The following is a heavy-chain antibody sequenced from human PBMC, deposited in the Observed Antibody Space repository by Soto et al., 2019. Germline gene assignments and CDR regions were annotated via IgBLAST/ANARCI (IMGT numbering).Heavy chain of an antibody. D-gene: IGHD1-26*01. V-gene: IGHV1-3*01. CDR3: ARERWELGAFDI. Sequence: QVQLVQSGAEVKKPGASVKVSCKASGYTFTSYAMHWVRQAPGQRLEWMGWINAGNGNTKYSQKFQGRVTITRDTSASTAYMELSSLRSEDTAVYYCARERWELGAFDIWGQGTMVTVSS. CDR1: GYTFTSYA. J-gene: IGHJ3*02. CDR2: INAGNGNT.